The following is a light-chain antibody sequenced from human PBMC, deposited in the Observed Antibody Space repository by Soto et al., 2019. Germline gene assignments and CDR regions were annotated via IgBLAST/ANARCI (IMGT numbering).Light chain of an antibody. CDR1: QSVRNY. CDR3: QQRNNWPLT. CDR2: DTS. Sequence: EIVLTQSPATLSLSPGETATLSCRASQSVRNYLAWYQHKPGQAPRLLIYDTSNRATGIPARFSGGGSGTDFTLTISSLEPEDSAIYYCQQRNNWPLTFGQGTKVDIK. V-gene: IGKV3-11*01. J-gene: IGKJ1*01.